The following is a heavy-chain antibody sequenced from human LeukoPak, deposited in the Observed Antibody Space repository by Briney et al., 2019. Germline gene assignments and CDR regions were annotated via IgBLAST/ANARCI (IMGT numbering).Heavy chain of an antibody. D-gene: IGHD6-19*01. CDR2: ISYDGSNK. V-gene: IGHV3-30*04. Sequence: GGSLRLSCAASGFTFSSYAMHWVRQAPGKGLEWVAVISYDGSNKYYADSVKGRFTISRDNSKNTLYLQMNSLRAEDTAVYYCARERGYSSGLYVYWGQGTLVTVSS. J-gene: IGHJ4*02. CDR1: GFTFSSYA. CDR3: ARERGYSSGLYVY.